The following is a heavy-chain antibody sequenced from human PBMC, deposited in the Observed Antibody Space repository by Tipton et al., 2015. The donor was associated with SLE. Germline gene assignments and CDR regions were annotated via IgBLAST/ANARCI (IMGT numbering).Heavy chain of an antibody. J-gene: IGHJ4*02. Sequence: TLSLTCTVSGVSFSSYYWSRIRQSPGKGLEWVGYIYTGGSTHYNPSLRSRVTISVDTSNNQFSLKLRSVSAADTAVYYCAREKGYNWPFDFWGQGTLVTVSS. CDR1: GVSFSSYY. CDR2: IYTGGST. CDR3: AREKGYNWPFDF. D-gene: IGHD5-24*01. V-gene: IGHV4-4*08.